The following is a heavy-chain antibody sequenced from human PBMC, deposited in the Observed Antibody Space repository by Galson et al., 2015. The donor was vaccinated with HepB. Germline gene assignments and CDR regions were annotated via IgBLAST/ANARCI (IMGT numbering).Heavy chain of an antibody. V-gene: IGHV3-30*04. CDR3: ARELWEVDYYYYYGMDV. CDR2: ISYDGSNK. CDR1: GFTFSSYA. Sequence: SLRLSCAASGFTFSSYAMHWVRQAPGKGLEWVAVISYDGSNKYYADSVKGRFTISRDNSKNTLYLQMNSLRAEDTAVYYCARELWEVDYYYYYGMDVWGQGTTVTVSS. J-gene: IGHJ6*02. D-gene: IGHD3-16*01.